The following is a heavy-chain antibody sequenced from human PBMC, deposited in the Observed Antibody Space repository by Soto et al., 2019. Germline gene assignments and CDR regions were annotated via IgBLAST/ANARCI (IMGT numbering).Heavy chain of an antibody. V-gene: IGHV4-59*01. CDR3: ARDSVGSGYD. Sequence: QVQLQESGPGLVKPSETLSLTCTVSGGSISSDYWSWIRQPPGKRLEWIGYIYYSGYTNYKPSLKSRVTISVATSKNHFSLELRSVTAADTAVYYFARDSVGSGYDWGQGTLVTVSS. J-gene: IGHJ4*02. CDR2: IYYSGYT. D-gene: IGHD5-12*01. CDR1: GGSISSDY.